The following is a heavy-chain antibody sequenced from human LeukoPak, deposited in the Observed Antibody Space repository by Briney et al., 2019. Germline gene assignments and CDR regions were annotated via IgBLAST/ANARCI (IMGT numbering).Heavy chain of an antibody. Sequence: SSETLSLTCTVSGGSINNYYWSWVRQTPGKGLECIGYIYYTGSTNYNPSLKSRITMSVDTPTNQFSLKLSSVTAADTAVYYCARLSSGSNPPFDYWGQGTLVTVSS. V-gene: IGHV4-59*08. CDR1: GGSINNYY. D-gene: IGHD3-22*01. CDR2: IYYTGST. CDR3: ARLSSGSNPPFDY. J-gene: IGHJ4*02.